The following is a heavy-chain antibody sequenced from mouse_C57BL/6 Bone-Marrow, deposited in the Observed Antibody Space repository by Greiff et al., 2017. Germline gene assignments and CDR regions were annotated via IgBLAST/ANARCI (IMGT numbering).Heavy chain of an antibody. D-gene: IGHD1-1*01. V-gene: IGHV1-64*01. CDR3: ERAGYYGCLDY. CDR1: GYTFTSYW. J-gene: IGHJ2*01. CDR2: IHPDGGCT. Sequence: VQLLQSGAELVKPGASVKLSCKASGYTFTSYWMHWVKQSPEQGLEWIGMIHPDGGCTYYHEKFKSKATLTVDKSSSTAYLQLSSLTSEDSAVDNCERAGYYGCLDYWGQGTTLTVAS.